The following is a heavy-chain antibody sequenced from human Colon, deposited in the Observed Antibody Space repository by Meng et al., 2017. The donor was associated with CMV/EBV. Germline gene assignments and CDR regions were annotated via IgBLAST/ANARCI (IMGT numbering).Heavy chain of an antibody. CDR3: ARDYHSKFDY. Sequence: GGSLRLSCAASGFTFSSYAMHWVRQAPGKGLEWVAVISYDGSNKYYADSVKGRFTISRDNSKNTLYLQMNSLRAEDTAVYYCARDYHSKFDYWGQGTLVTVSS. CDR1: GFTFSSYA. J-gene: IGHJ4*02. D-gene: IGHD3-16*02. V-gene: IGHV3-30*04. CDR2: ISYDGSNK.